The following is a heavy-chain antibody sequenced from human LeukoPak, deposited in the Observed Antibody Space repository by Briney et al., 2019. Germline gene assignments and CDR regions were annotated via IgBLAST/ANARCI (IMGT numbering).Heavy chain of an antibody. D-gene: IGHD3-22*01. CDR1: GYTFTGYY. CDR3: AREWLILRAHGMDV. J-gene: IGHJ6*02. CDR2: INPSSGGT. Sequence: ASVKVSCKASGYTFTGYYMHWVRQAPGQGLEWMGWINPSSGGTNYAQKFQGRVTMTRDTSISTAYMELSRLRSDDTAVYYCAREWLILRAHGMDVWGQGTTVTVSS. V-gene: IGHV1-2*02.